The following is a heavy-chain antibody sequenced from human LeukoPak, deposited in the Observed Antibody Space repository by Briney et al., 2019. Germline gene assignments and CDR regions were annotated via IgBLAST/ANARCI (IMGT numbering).Heavy chain of an antibody. D-gene: IGHD3-10*01. CDR1: GFTFSTYA. J-gene: IGHJ6*02. CDR3: AKELKHYFGSGTYYIPYYGMDV. CDR2: LSGSGGST. V-gene: IGHV3-23*01. Sequence: QTGGSLRLSCAASGFTFSTYAMSWVRQAPGKGLEWVSGLSGSGGSTNYADSVKGRFTISRDNSKNTPYLQMLSLRAEDTAVYYCAKELKHYFGSGTYYIPYYGMDVWGQGTTVTVSS.